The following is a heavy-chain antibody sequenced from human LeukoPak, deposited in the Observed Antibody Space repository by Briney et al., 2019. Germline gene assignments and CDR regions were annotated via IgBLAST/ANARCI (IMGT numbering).Heavy chain of an antibody. CDR1: SGSVNSGGYY. Sequence: PSQTLSLTCTVSSGSVNSGGYYWSWIRQHPGKGLEWVGYVYYSGSTNYNPSLKSRSFISVNTSKNHFSLRLSSVTAADTAVYYCARGDGYNAFDIWGQGTMVSVSS. V-gene: IGHV4-31*03. CDR3: ARGDGYNAFDI. J-gene: IGHJ3*02. D-gene: IGHD5-24*01. CDR2: VYYSGST.